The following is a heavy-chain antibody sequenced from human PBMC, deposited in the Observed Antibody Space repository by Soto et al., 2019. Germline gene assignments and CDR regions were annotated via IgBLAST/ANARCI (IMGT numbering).Heavy chain of an antibody. V-gene: IGHV4-34*01. J-gene: IGHJ6*02. CDR3: ATDGGGRNYYPYGMDV. CDR1: GGPFGGYY. Sequence: QVQLQQWGAGLLRPSETLSLTCAVYGGPFGGYYWSWIRQPPGKGLEWIGEINQSGSATYNPSLTRRVTISPDRSNNQFPPKMNPVTAADTGGYYWATDGGGRNYYPYGMDVWGRGTTVSVSS. CDR2: INQSGSA. D-gene: IGHD3-10*01.